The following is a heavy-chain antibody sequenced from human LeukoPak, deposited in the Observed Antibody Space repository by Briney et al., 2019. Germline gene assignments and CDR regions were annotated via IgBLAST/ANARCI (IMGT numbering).Heavy chain of an antibody. Sequence: GGSLRLSCAASGFTFSSYSLSWVRQAPGKGLEWVSSIGGSGDRTYYADSVKGRFTISRDNSKNTVYLQMNSLRAEDTAVYYCAKMSGNSVLFSFDYWGQGTLVTVSS. V-gene: IGHV3-23*01. D-gene: IGHD4-23*01. CDR3: AKMSGNSVLFSFDY. J-gene: IGHJ4*02. CDR1: GFTFSSYS. CDR2: IGGSGDRT.